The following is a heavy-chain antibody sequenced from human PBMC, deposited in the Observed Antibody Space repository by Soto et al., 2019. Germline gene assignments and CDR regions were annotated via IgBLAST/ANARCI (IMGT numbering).Heavy chain of an antibody. J-gene: IGHJ4*02. V-gene: IGHV4-59*01. D-gene: IGHD3-10*01. CDR1: CASMSDYY. Sequence: SETLSLTCTVSCASMSDYYGTWIRQPPGRGLEWIGFMHSNGNANYSSSLKGRATISVDTYNNQFSHILTSVTAAATAVYYCVRSGHPFDKVIWGQGTLVTVSS. CDR2: MHSNGNA. CDR3: VRSGHPFDKVI.